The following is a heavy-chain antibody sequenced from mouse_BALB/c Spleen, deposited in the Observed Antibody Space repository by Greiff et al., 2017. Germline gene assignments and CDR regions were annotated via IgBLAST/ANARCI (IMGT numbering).Heavy chain of an antibody. D-gene: IGHD2-14*01. J-gene: IGHJ2*01. Sequence: LQESGPELVKPGASVKISCKASGYTFTDYYINWVKQKPGQGLEWIGWIYPGSGNTKYNEKFKGKATLTVDTSSSTAYMQLSSLTSEDTAVYFCAREDEYDGDYWGQGTTLTVSS. V-gene: IGHV1-84*02. CDR2: IYPGSGNT. CDR3: AREDEYDGDY. CDR1: GYTFTDYY.